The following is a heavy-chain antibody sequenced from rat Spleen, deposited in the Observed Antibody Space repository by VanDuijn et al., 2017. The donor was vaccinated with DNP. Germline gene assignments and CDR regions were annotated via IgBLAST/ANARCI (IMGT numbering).Heavy chain of an antibody. V-gene: IGHV5-25*01. CDR1: GFNFSNYD. CDR3: ARHEYYHGSFDY. CDR2: ISVSGGNT. D-gene: IGHD1-12*01. J-gene: IGHJ2*01. Sequence: EVQLVESGGGLVQPGRSLKFSCAASGFNFSNYDMAWVRQAPTKVLDWVASISVSGGNTYYRDSVKGRCAVSRDNAKTTLYLQMDSLRSEDTATYYCARHEYYHGSFDYWGQGVMVAVSS.